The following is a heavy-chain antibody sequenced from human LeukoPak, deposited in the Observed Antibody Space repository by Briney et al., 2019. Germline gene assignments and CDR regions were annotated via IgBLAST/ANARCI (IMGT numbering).Heavy chain of an antibody. D-gene: IGHD3-3*01. CDR3: ARDGLEWFNDY. CDR1: GYTFTSYG. CDR2: ISAYNGNT. J-gene: IGHJ4*02. Sequence: ASVKVSCKASGYTFTSYGISWVRQAPGQGLEWMGWISAYNGNTNYAPKLQGRVTMTTDTSTSTVYMELSSLRSEDTAVYYCARDGLEWFNDYRGQGTLVTVSS. V-gene: IGHV1-18*01.